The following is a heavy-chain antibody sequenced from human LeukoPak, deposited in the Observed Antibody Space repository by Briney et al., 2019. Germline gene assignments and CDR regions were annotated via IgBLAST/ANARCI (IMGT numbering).Heavy chain of an antibody. V-gene: IGHV3-21*01. Sequence: GGSLRLSCAASGFTFSSYSMNWVRQAPGKGLEWVSSISSSSSYIYYADSVKGRFAISRDNAKNSLYLQMNSLRAEDTAVYYCARDTRRRHQWLVHGYGDHYGMDVWGQGTTVTVSS. CDR1: GFTFSSYS. J-gene: IGHJ6*02. CDR2: ISSSSSYI. CDR3: ARDTRRRHQWLVHGYGDHYGMDV. D-gene: IGHD6-19*01.